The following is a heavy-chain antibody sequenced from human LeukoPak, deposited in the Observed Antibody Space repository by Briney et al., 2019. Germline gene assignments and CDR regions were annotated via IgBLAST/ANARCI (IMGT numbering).Heavy chain of an antibody. CDR3: ARLWGGYYYYYYMDV. Sequence: PSETLSLTCAVYGGSLSGYSWNWIRQPPGKGLEWIGEINHSGSTNYNPSLKSRVTISVDTSKNRFSLKLSSVTAADTAVYYCARLWGGYYYYYYMDVWGKGTTVTVSS. J-gene: IGHJ6*03. V-gene: IGHV4-34*01. D-gene: IGHD3-16*01. CDR2: INHSGST. CDR1: GGSLSGYS.